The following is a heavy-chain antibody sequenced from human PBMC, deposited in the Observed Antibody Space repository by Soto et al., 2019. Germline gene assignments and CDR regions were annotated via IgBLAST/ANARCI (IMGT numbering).Heavy chain of an antibody. CDR3: ARDPRADYYYYGMDV. CDR1: GFTFSSYA. D-gene: IGHD3-10*01. V-gene: IGHV3-30-3*01. Sequence: GWALRLSCAAAGFTFSSYAMHWVRQAPGKGLEWVAVISYDGSNKYYADSVKGRFTISRDNSKNTLYLQMNSLRAEDTAVYYCARDPRADYYYYGMDVWGQGTTVTGSS. J-gene: IGHJ6*02. CDR2: ISYDGSNK.